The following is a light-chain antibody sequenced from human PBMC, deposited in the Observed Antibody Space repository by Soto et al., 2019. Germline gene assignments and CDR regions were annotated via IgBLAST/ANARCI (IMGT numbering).Light chain of an antibody. J-gene: IGLJ1*01. CDR2: ANS. Sequence: QSVLTQPPSVSGAPGQRVIVSCTGSTSNIGAGYDVHWYQQLPGTSPKLLIFANSNRPSGVPDRFSASRSGPSASLTITGLQAEDEADYYCQSYDTRLSGSYVFGSGTKFTVL. CDR3: QSYDTRLSGSYV. CDR1: TSNIGAGYD. V-gene: IGLV1-40*01.